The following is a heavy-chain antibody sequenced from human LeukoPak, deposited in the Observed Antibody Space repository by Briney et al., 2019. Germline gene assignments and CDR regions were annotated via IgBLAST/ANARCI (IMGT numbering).Heavy chain of an antibody. J-gene: IGHJ6*03. CDR3: ARAEVQELPAAGMDV. D-gene: IGHD1-7*01. CDR2: IIPILGIT. Sequence: SVKVSCKASGGTFSSYTISWVRQAPGQGLEWMGRIIPILGITNYAQKFQGRVSITADKSTSTAHMELSSLRSEDTAVYYCARAEVQELPAAGMDVWGKGTTVTVSS. CDR1: GGTFSSYT. V-gene: IGHV1-69*02.